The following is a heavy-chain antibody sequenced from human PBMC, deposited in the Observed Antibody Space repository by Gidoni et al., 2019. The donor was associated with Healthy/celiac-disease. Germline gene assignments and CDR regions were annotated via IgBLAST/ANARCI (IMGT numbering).Heavy chain of an antibody. V-gene: IGHV3-49*04. J-gene: IGHJ5*02. D-gene: IGHD5-12*01. Sequence: EVQLVESGGGLVQPGRSLRLSCTASGFNFGEYAMSWVRQAPGKGLEWVGFIRSKAYGGTTEYAASVKGRFTISRDDSKSIAYLQMNSLKTEDTAVYYCTRGEDGYRRLNWFDPWGQGTLVTVSS. CDR2: IRSKAYGGTT. CDR3: TRGEDGYRRLNWFDP. CDR1: GFNFGEYA.